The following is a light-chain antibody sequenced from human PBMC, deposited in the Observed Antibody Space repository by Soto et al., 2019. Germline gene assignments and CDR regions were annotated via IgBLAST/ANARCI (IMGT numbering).Light chain of an antibody. V-gene: IGKV3D-20*02. J-gene: IGKJ5*01. CDR1: QSVSSEY. Sequence: EILLTQSPCTLSLSPGERATLSCRASQSVSSEYLAWYQQKPDQAPRLLIYGASSRATGIPDRFSGSGSGTDFTLTISRLEPEDFAVYYCQQRSNWPLTITFGQGTRLEIK. CDR2: GAS. CDR3: QQRSNWPLTIT.